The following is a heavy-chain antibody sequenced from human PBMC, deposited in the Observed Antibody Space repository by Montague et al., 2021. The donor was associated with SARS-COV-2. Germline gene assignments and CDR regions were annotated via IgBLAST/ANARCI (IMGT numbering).Heavy chain of an antibody. J-gene: IGHJ4*02. CDR2: INHSGST. D-gene: IGHD3-9*01. V-gene: IGHV4-34*01. Sequence: SETLSLTCALYGRSFSGYYWSWIRQPPGKGLEWIGEINHSGSTNYNPSLKSRVTISVDTSKNQFSLKLSSVTAADTAVYYCARGHYDILTGYDEYYFDYWGQGTLVTVSS. CDR3: ARGHYDILTGYDEYYFDY. CDR1: GRSFSGYY.